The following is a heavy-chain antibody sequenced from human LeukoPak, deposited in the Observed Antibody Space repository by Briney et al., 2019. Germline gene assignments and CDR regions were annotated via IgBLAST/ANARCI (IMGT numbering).Heavy chain of an antibody. CDR3: ARESDRYCSSTSCPNWYDP. D-gene: IGHD2-2*01. Sequence: PSETLSLTCTVSGGSISSSSYYWGWIRQPPGKGLEWIGSIYYSGSTYHNPSLKSRVTISVDTSKNQFSLKLSSVTAADTAVYYCARESDRYCSSTSCPNWYDPWGQGTLVTVSS. J-gene: IGHJ5*02. CDR1: GGSISSSSYY. V-gene: IGHV4-39*07. CDR2: IYYSGST.